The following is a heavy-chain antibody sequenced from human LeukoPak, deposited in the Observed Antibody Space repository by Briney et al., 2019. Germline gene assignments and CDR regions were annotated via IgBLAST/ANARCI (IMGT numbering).Heavy chain of an antibody. D-gene: IGHD4-23*01. CDR2: IYYSGST. Sequence: SETLSLTCTVSGGSISSGGYYWSWIRQHPGKGLEWIVYIYYSGSTYYNPSLKSRVTISVDTSKNQFSLKLSSVAAADTAVYYCARGSVGPDAFDIWGQGTMVTVSS. V-gene: IGHV4-31*03. CDR3: ARGSVGPDAFDI. J-gene: IGHJ3*02. CDR1: GGSISSGGYY.